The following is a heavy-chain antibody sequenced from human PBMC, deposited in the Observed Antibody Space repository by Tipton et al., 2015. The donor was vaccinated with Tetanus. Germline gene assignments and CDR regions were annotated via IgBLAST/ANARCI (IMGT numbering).Heavy chain of an antibody. J-gene: IGHJ4*02. D-gene: IGHD1-7*01. V-gene: IGHV1-2*02. CDR2: INPNSGGT. CDR3: AIRTTPGNIDY. CDR1: GYTFTGYY. Sequence: QLVQSGAEVKKPGASVKVSCKASGYTFTGYYMHWVRQAPGQGLEWMGWINPNSGGTNHAQKFQGRVTMTRDTSISTAYMELSSLKASDTAMYYCAIRTTPGNIDYWGQGTLVTVSS.